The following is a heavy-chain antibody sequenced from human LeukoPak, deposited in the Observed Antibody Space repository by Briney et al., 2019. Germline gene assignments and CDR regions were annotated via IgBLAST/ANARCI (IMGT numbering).Heavy chain of an antibody. J-gene: IGHJ4*02. D-gene: IGHD3-22*01. CDR3: VRGGPSTWF. CDR1: GFTVKLYW. V-gene: IGHV3-74*01. Sequence: GGSLRLSCAASGFTVKLYWMHWVRQVPGKGPVWVARINDDGSDTVYADSVKGRFTISRDDAKNMLFLQMNSLRGEDTAVYHCVRGGPSTWFWGQGTLVTVSS. CDR2: INDDGSDT.